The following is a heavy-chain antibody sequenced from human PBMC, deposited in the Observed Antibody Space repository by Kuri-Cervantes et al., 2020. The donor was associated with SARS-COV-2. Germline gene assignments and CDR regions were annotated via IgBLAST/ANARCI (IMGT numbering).Heavy chain of an antibody. CDR1: GFTFSSYS. V-gene: IGHV3-21*04. CDR2: ISSSSSYI. CDR3: ARAALYRTNHYRRSGWRFFDY. J-gene: IGHJ4*02. Sequence: GESLKISCAASGFTFSSYSMNWVRQAPGKGLEWVSSISSSSSYIYYADSVKGRFTISRDNAKNSLYLQMNSLRAEDTAVYYCARAALYRTNHYRRSGWRFFDYWGQGTLVTVSS. D-gene: IGHD6-19*01.